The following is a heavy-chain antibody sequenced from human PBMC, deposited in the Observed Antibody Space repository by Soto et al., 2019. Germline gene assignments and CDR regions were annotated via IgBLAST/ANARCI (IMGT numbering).Heavy chain of an antibody. V-gene: IGHV4-34*01. J-gene: IGHJ4*02. CDR2: INHSGST. Sequence: SETLSLTCAVYRGSFSGYYWSWIRRPPGKGLEWIGEINHSGSTNYNPSLKSRVTISVDTSKNQFSLKLSSVTAADTAVYYCARGGRYCSSTSCFLFRGYTPHFDYWGQGTLVTVSS. CDR1: RGSFSGYY. CDR3: ARGGRYCSSTSCFLFRGYTPHFDY. D-gene: IGHD2-2*01.